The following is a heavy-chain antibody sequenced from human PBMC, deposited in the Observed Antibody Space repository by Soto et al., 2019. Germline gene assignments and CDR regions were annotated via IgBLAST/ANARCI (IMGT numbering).Heavy chain of an antibody. CDR3: ARAGYCSSTSCYGSKRDFDY. CDR1: GFTFSSYA. Sequence: PGGSLRLSCAASGFTFSSYAMSWVRQAPGKGLEWVSAISGSGGSTYYADSVKGRFTISRDNSKNTLYLQMNSLRAEDTAVYYRARAGYCSSTSCYGSKRDFDYWGQGTLVTVSS. D-gene: IGHD2-2*01. J-gene: IGHJ4*02. CDR2: ISGSGGST. V-gene: IGHV3-23*01.